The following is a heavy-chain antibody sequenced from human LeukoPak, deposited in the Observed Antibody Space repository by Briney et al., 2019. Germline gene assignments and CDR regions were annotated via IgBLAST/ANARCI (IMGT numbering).Heavy chain of an antibody. J-gene: IGHJ4*02. CDR3: ATGTQYYYGSGSYRS. CDR2: IIPILGIA. CDR1: GGTFSSYA. D-gene: IGHD3-10*01. V-gene: IGHV1-69*04. Sequence: GASVKVSCKASGGTFSSYAISWVRQAPGQGLEWMGRIIPILGIANYAQKFQGRVTITADKSTSTAYMELSSLRSEDTAVYYCATGTQYYYGSGSYRSWGQGTLVTVSS.